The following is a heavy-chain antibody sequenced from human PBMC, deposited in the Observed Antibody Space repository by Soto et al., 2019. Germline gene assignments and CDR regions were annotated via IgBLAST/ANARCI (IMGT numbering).Heavy chain of an antibody. V-gene: IGHV3-53*01. Sequence: GGSLRLSCAASGFTVSSNYMSWVRQAPGKGLEWVSVIYSGGSTYYADSVKGRFTISRDNSKNTLYLQMNSLRAEDTAVYYCARGVLEWDSSGWYQSFYYFDYWGQGTLVTVSS. CDR3: ARGVLEWDSSGWYQSFYYFDY. CDR1: GFTVSSNY. D-gene: IGHD6-19*01. J-gene: IGHJ4*02. CDR2: IYSGGST.